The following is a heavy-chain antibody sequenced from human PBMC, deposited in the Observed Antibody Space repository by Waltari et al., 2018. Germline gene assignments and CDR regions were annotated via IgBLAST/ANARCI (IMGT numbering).Heavy chain of an antibody. Sequence: QLQLQESGPGLVTPSETLSLTCSVSGVSITRNRHYWGWIRQPPGQGLEWIGTMSYSGATYSSPSLQSRVTISRDTSKNLFSLKLGSVTAADTAVYYCATYIGASVGTAAFDVWGLGTMVTVSS. D-gene: IGHD5-12*01. V-gene: IGHV4-39*01. J-gene: IGHJ3*01. CDR1: GVSITRNRHY. CDR2: MSYSGAT. CDR3: ATYIGASVGTAAFDV.